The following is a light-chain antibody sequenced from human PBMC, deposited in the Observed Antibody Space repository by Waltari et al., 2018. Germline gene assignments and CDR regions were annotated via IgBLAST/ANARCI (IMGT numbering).Light chain of an antibody. J-gene: IGLJ2*01. V-gene: IGLV2-14*03. CDR2: DVS. Sequence: QSALTQPASVSGSPGQSITISCTGTSSDVGVHTYVSWYQKHPGKAPKLLIYDVSNRPSGVSNRFSASKSGNTASLIISGLQAEDEADYYCSSYTSSTTLLLIFGGGTKLTVL. CDR3: SSYTSSTTLLLI. CDR1: SSDVGVHTY.